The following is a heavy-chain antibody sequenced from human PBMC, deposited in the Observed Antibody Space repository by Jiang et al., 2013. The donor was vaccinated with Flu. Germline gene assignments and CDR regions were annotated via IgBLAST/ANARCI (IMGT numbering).Heavy chain of an antibody. CDR3: AKASDIAVAGRSPGADY. V-gene: IGHV3-23*01. CDR2: ISGSGGST. J-gene: IGHJ4*02. CDR1: YA. D-gene: IGHD6-19*01. Sequence: YAMSWVRQAPGKGLEWVSAISGSGGSTYYADSVKGRFTISRDNSKNTLYLQMNSLRAEDTAVYYCAKASDIAVAGRSPGADYWGQGTLVTVSS.